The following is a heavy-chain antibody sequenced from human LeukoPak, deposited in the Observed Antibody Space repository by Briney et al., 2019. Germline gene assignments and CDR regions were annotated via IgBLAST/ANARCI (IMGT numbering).Heavy chain of an antibody. CDR2: INPKTGDT. V-gene: IGHV1-2*02. CDR1: GYTFTGQY. J-gene: IGHJ6*01. CDR3: PIGYYGMYV. Sequence: ASVTVSCKASGYTFTGQYLYWARQTPGQGLEWMGWINPKTGDTDSAQNFQGRVTMTRDTSITTVYMELSSLTSDDTAVYYCPIGYYGMYVWGEGTTVTDSS.